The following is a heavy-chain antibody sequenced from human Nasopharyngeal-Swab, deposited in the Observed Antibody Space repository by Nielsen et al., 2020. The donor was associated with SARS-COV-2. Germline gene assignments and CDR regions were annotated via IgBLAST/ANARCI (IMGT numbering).Heavy chain of an antibody. Sequence: WIRQPPGKGLEWVSYIPPTASHIYYADSVRGRFTISRDNAKKSLYLQIESLRPEDTAVYYCARDRGWGYSGYGSLDYWGQGVLVTVSS. V-gene: IGHV3-11*04. CDR3: ARDRGWGYSGYGSLDY. J-gene: IGHJ4*02. D-gene: IGHD2-15*01. CDR2: IPPTASHI.